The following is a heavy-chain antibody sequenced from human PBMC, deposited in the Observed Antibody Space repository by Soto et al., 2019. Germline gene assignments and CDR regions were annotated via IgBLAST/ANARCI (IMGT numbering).Heavy chain of an antibody. D-gene: IGHD2-21*01. CDR1: GYTFTTYD. CDR3: ARGFGSIDY. CDR2: MNPKSGYT. Sequence: QVQLVQSGAEVKKPGASVKVSCKASGYTFTTYDINWVRQATGQRLEWVGWMNPKSGYTGFAQKFQGRVSMTRDTSISPAYRALSSLRSEDTAVYYCARGFGSIDYWGQGTLVTVSS. V-gene: IGHV1-8*01. J-gene: IGHJ4*02.